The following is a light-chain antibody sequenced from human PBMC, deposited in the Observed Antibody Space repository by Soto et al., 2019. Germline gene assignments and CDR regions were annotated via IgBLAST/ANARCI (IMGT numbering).Light chain of an antibody. V-gene: IGKV3-20*01. Sequence: EIVLTQSPGTLSLSPGERATLSCRASQSVSSSYLAWYQQKPGQAPRLLIYGASSRATGIPDRFSGSGSGTDFTLTISRLEXEDXAVYXXHQYDSSPLTFGGGTKVEIK. J-gene: IGKJ4*01. CDR3: HQYDSSPLT. CDR1: QSVSSSY. CDR2: GAS.